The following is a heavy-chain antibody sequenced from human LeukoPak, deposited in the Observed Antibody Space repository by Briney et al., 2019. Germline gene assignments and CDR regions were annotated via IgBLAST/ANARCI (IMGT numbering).Heavy chain of an antibody. V-gene: IGHV4-61*02. J-gene: IGHJ3*02. D-gene: IGHD6-6*01. CDR1: GGSISSGSYY. CDR3: ARSYSSSSGYAFDI. Sequence: SETLSLTCTVSGGSISSGSYYWSWIRQPAGKGLEWIGRIYTSGSTNYNPSLKSRVTISVDTSKNQFSLKLSSVTAADTAVYYCARSYSSSSGYAFDIWGQGTMVTVSS. CDR2: IYTSGST.